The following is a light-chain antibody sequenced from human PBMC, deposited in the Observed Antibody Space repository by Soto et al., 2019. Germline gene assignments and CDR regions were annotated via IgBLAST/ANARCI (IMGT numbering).Light chain of an antibody. Sequence: QSALTQPPSASGSPGQSVTISCTGTSSDVGGYNFVSWYQQHPGKAPKLMIYEVSERPSGVPDRFSGSKSGNTASLTVSGLQAADEADYYCSSYAGSNIVVFGGGTKLTVL. J-gene: IGLJ2*01. CDR1: SSDVGGYNF. CDR3: SSYAGSNIVV. CDR2: EVS. V-gene: IGLV2-8*01.